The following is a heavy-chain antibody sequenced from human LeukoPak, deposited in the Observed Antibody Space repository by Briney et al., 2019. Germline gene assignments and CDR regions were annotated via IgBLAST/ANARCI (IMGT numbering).Heavy chain of an antibody. D-gene: IGHD3-10*01. V-gene: IGHV3-20*04. CDR2: INWNGGST. CDR1: GFTFDDYG. Sequence: GGSLRLSCAASGFTFDDYGMSWVRQAPGKGLEWVSGINWNGGSTGYADSVKGRFTISRDNAKNSLYLQMNSLRAEDTALYYCATDTSSSYGSGSDYWGQGTLVTVSS. CDR3: ATDTSSSYGSGSDY. J-gene: IGHJ4*02.